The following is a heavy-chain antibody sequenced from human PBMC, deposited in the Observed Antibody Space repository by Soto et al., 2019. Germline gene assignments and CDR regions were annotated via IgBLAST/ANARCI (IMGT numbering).Heavy chain of an antibody. Sequence: EVQLVESGGGLVQPGGSLRLSCAASGFSVSSDFMTWVRQAPGKGLDWVSTFYPDVRTFHADSVKGRFTISRDISKNTLYLQMNSLRVEDTAVYYCASRGDWGQGALVTVSS. CDR1: GFSVSSDF. CDR3: ASRGD. CDR2: FYPDVRT. D-gene: IGHD2-21*01. J-gene: IGHJ4*02. V-gene: IGHV3-66*01.